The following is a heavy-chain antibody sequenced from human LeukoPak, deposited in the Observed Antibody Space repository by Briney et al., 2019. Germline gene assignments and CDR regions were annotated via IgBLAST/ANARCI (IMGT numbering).Heavy chain of an antibody. V-gene: IGHV4-39*07. Sequence: SETLSLTCTVSGGYISSSSYYWGWIRQPPGKGLEWIGSIYYSGSTYYNPSLKSRVTISVDTSKNLFSLRLRSVTAADTAVYFCARGRVSSSTWYSTYYYYFYMDVWGKGTTVTVSS. CDR3: ARGRVSSSTWYSTYYYYFYMDV. CDR2: IYYSGST. CDR1: GGYISSSSYY. D-gene: IGHD4-11*01. J-gene: IGHJ6*03.